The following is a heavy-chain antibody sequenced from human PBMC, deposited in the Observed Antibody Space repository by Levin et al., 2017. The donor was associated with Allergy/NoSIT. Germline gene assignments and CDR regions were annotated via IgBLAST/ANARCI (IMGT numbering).Heavy chain of an antibody. J-gene: IGHJ6*02. D-gene: IGHD3-10*01. CDR3: ARLTMALDYYYYYYGMDV. CDR1: GYTFTGYY. V-gene: IGHV1-2*02. CDR2: INPNSGGT. Sequence: GESLKISCKASGYTFTGYYMHWVRQAPGQGLEWMGWINPNSGGTNYAQKFQGRVTMTRDTSISTAYMELSRLRSDDTAVYYCARLTMALDYYYYYYGMDVWGQGTTVTVSS.